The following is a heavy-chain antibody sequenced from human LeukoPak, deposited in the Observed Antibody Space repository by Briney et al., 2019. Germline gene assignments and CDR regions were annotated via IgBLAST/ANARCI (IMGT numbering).Heavy chain of an antibody. J-gene: IGHJ4*02. CDR2: MNPRSGNT. CDR1: GYTFTSYD. Sequence: ASVKVSCKASGYTFTSYDINWVRQATGQGLEWMGWMNPRSGNTCYAQNFQGRVTMTRNTSITTSYMELSSLRSEDTAVYYCARASRTYYGDYLYYFDSWGQGTQVTVSS. CDR3: ARASRTYYGDYLYYFDS. D-gene: IGHD4-17*01. V-gene: IGHV1-8*01.